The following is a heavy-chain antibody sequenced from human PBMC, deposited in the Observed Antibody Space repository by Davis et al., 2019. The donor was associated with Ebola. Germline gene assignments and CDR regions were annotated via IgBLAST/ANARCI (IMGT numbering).Heavy chain of an antibody. Sequence: GESLKISCSSSGFTFTNSTITWVRQASGRGLEWVSSISSTSAYIHYADSVKGRFTISRDNAKKSLFLQMNSLRVDDTAVYYCASRLKAAGGMDVWGQGTTVTVSS. CDR3: ASRLKAAGGMDV. V-gene: IGHV3-21*01. CDR2: ISSTSAYI. CDR1: GFTFTNST. D-gene: IGHD2-15*01. J-gene: IGHJ6*02.